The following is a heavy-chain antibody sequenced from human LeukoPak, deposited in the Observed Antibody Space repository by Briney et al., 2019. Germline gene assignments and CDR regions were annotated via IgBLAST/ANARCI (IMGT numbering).Heavy chain of an antibody. D-gene: IGHD6-19*01. CDR2: VVTTTA. V-gene: IGHV4-59*12. CDR1: GGSISTYS. J-gene: IGHJ4*02. CDR3: ARDTTVASGMQF. Sequence: SETLSLTCTVSGGSISTYSWTWVRQSPGKGLEWIGSVVTTTANYSPALRSRVAISVHTSKNQFSLRLESVTTADTAVYYCARDTTVASGMQFWGQGALVTVSS.